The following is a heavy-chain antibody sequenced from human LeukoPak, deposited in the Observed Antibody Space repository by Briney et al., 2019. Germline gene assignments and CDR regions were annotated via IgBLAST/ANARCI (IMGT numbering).Heavy chain of an antibody. D-gene: IGHD6-6*01. CDR3: ARLEFSSSIAARNAFDI. Sequence: GESLKISCKGSGYSFTSYWIGWVRQMPGKGLEWMEIIYPGDSDTRYSPSFQGQVTISADKSISTAYLQWSSLKASDTAMYYCARLEFSSSIAARNAFDIWGQGTMVTVSS. V-gene: IGHV5-51*01. CDR2: IYPGDSDT. CDR1: GYSFTSYW. J-gene: IGHJ3*02.